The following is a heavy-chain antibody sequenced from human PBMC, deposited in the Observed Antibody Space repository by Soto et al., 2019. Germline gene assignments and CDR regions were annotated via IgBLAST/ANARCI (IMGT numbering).Heavy chain of an antibody. CDR2: INPSGGST. Sequence: ASVKVSFKACGYTFTRYYMHWVRQAPGQGLEWMGIINPSGGSTSYAQKFQGRVTMTRDTSTSTVYMELSSLRSEDTAVYYCARDLGTYYFDYWGQGTLVTVSS. CDR1: GYTFTRYY. V-gene: IGHV1-46*01. CDR3: ARDLGTYYFDY. J-gene: IGHJ4*02.